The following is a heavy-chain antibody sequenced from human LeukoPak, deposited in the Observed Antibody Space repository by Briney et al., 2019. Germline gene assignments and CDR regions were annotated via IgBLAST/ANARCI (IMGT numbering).Heavy chain of an antibody. D-gene: IGHD2-21*02. CDR3: ARVEHIVVVTAIQNWFDP. Sequence: PSETLSLTCAVYGGSFSGYYWSWIRQPPGKGLEWIGELNHSGSTNYNPSLKSRVTISVDTSKNQFSLKLSSVTAADTAVYYCARVEHIVVVTAIQNWFDPWGQGTLVTVSS. V-gene: IGHV4-34*01. CDR2: LNHSGST. J-gene: IGHJ5*02. CDR1: GGSFSGYY.